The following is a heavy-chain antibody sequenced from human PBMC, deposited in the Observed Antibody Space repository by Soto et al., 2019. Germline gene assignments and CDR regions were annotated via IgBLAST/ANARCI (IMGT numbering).Heavy chain of an antibody. V-gene: IGHV3-23*01. CDR1: GFTFSSYA. D-gene: IGHD6-13*01. CDR2: ISGSGGST. CDR3: AQSAFGCSSWYEFAYNWFDP. J-gene: IGHJ5*02. Sequence: EVQLLESGGGLVQPGGSLRLSCAASGFTFSSYAMSWVRQAPGKGLEWVSAISGSGGSTYYADSVKGRFTISRDNSKNTLYLQMNSLRAEDTAVYYCAQSAFGCSSWYEFAYNWFDPRGQGTLVTVSS.